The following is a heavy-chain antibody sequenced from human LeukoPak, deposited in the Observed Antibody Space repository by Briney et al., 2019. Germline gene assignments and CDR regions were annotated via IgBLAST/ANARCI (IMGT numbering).Heavy chain of an antibody. Sequence: KSGGSLRLSCAASGFTFSSYSMNWVRQAPGKGLEWVSSITSSSYIYYADSAKGRFTISRDNAKNSLYLQMNSLRAEDTALYYCARDRELRYCSSTSCYNYFGMDVWGQGTTVTVSS. V-gene: IGHV3-21*01. CDR1: GFTFSSYS. CDR3: ARDRELRYCSSTSCYNYFGMDV. CDR2: ITSSSYI. D-gene: IGHD2-2*02. J-gene: IGHJ6*02.